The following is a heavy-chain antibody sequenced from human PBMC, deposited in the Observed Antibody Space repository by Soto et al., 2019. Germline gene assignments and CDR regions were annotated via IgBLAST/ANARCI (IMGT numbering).Heavy chain of an antibody. Sequence: GESLKISCKGSGYSFTSYWIGWVRQMPGKGLEWMGIIYPGDSGTRYSPSFQGQVTISADKTISTAYLQWSSLKASDTAMYYCARRLIRGYCISTSCSNWFDPWGQGTLVTVSS. CDR2: IYPGDSGT. J-gene: IGHJ5*02. D-gene: IGHD2-2*01. CDR1: GYSFTSYW. V-gene: IGHV5-51*01. CDR3: ARRLIRGYCISTSCSNWFDP.